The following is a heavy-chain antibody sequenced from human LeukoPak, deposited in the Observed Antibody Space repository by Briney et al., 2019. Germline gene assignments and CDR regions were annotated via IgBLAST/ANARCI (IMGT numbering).Heavy chain of an antibody. CDR3: AGGSDVAASDY. CDR2: IYYSGST. J-gene: IGHJ4*02. V-gene: IGHV4-59*01. D-gene: IGHD2-15*01. CDR1: GASISSYS. Sequence: PSETLSLTCTVSGASISSYSWTWTRQPPGKGLEWIGYIYYSGSTNYNPSLKSRVTISVDTSKNQFSLKLSSVTAADTAVYYCAGGSDVAASDYWGQGTLVTVSS.